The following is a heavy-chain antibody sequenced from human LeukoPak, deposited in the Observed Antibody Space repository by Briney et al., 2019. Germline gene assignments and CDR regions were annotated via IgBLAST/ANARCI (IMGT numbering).Heavy chain of an antibody. J-gene: IGHJ4*02. CDR2: ISGSGGST. Sequence: PRGSLRLSCAASGFTFSSYAMSWVRQAPGEGLEWVSAISGSGGSTYYADSVKGRFTISRDNSKNTLYLQMNSLRAEDTAVYYCARDHGRQLGWGTYDYWGQGTLVTVSS. V-gene: IGHV3-23*01. D-gene: IGHD6-6*01. CDR3: ARDHGRQLGWGTYDY. CDR1: GFTFSSYA.